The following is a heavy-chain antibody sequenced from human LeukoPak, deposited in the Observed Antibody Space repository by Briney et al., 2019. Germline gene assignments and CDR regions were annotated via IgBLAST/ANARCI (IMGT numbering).Heavy chain of an antibody. Sequence: GGSLRLSCAASGFTFSSYWMHWVRQAPGKGLVWVSRINGDESSTTYADSVKGRFTISRDNAKSTLYLQMNSLRAEDTAVYYCARTPYYYAMDVWGQGTTVTVSS. CDR2: INGDESST. V-gene: IGHV3-74*01. CDR3: ARTPYYYAMDV. J-gene: IGHJ6*02. D-gene: IGHD2-15*01. CDR1: GFTFSSYW.